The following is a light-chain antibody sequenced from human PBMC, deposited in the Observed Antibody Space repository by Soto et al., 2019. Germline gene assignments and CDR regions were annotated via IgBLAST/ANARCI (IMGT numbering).Light chain of an antibody. V-gene: IGKV1-5*03. J-gene: IGKJ1*01. Sequence: DIQMTQSPSTLSASVGDRVTITCRASQSISSSLAWYQQKPGKAPKLLIYKASRLESGVPARFSGSGAGTQFTRTISSVQPDDFATYYCQQYKSYWTFGQGTKVEIK. CDR2: KAS. CDR1: QSISSS. CDR3: QQYKSYWT.